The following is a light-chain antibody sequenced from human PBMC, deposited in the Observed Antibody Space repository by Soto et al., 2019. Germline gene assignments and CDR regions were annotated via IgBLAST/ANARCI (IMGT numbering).Light chain of an antibody. CDR3: HYYDDSPPFP. CDR2: GAS. Sequence: EIVLTQSPGTLSLSPGDRATFSCRARQSVFSRFLAWYQQKPGQAPRHLIYGASSRATGIPARFSGSGSGTDFTLTISRLEPEDFAVYYCHYYDDSPPFPFGPGTPLDIQ. CDR1: QSVFSRF. V-gene: IGKV3-20*01. J-gene: IGKJ3*01.